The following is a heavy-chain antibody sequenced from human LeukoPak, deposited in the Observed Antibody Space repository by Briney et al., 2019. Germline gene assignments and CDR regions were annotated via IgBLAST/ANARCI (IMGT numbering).Heavy chain of an antibody. CDR3: ARGGVLKSVDY. V-gene: IGHV4-39*07. Sequence: SETLSLTCTVSGGSISSSSYYWGWIRQPPGKGLEWIGSIYYSGSTYYNPSLKSRVTISVDTSKNQFSLRLSSVTAADTAVYYCARGGVLKSVDYWGQGTLVAVSS. CDR2: IYYSGST. J-gene: IGHJ4*02. D-gene: IGHD3-16*01. CDR1: GGSISSSSYY.